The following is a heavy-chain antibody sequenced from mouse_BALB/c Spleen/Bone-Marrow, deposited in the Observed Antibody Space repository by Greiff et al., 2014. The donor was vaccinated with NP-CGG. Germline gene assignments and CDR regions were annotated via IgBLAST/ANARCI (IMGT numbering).Heavy chain of an antibody. D-gene: IGHD3-1*01. CDR2: IYPGNSDT. CDR3: TTLARSDFDY. V-gene: IGHV1-5*01. J-gene: IGHJ2*01. CDR1: GYTFSNYW. Sequence: VQLKQSGTVLARPGAAVKMSCKASGYTFSNYWMHWVKQRPGQGLEWIGTIYPGNSDTTYNQKLKGKAKLTAVTSTSTAYMELSSLTNEDSAVYYCTTLARSDFDYWGQGTTLTVSS.